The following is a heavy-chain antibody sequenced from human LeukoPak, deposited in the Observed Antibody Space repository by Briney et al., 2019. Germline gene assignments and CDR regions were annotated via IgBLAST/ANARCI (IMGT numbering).Heavy chain of an antibody. V-gene: IGHV1-18*01. J-gene: IGHJ4*02. D-gene: IGHD2-15*01. CDR3: ARDTDIVVVVAAAHFDY. CDR1: GYTFTSYG. Sequence: ASVKVSCKASGYTFTSYGISWVRQAPGQRLEWMGWISAYNGNTNYAQKLQGRVTMTTDTSTSTAYMELRSLRSDDTAVYYCARDTDIVVVVAAAHFDYWGQGTLVTVSS. CDR2: ISAYNGNT.